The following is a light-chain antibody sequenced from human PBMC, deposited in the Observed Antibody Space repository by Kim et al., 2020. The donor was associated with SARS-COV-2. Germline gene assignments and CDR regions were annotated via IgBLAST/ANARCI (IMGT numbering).Light chain of an antibody. J-gene: IGLJ3*02. V-gene: IGLV2-8*01. CDR1: SSDVGAYNF. Sequence: QSALTQPPSASGSPGQSVTISCTGTSSDVGAYNFVSWYQQYPGKAPILIIYEVNRRPSGVPDRFSGSKSGNTASLTVSGLQAEDEADYYCSSFAGNKKVFGGGTQLTVL. CDR3: SSFAGNKKV. CDR2: EVN.